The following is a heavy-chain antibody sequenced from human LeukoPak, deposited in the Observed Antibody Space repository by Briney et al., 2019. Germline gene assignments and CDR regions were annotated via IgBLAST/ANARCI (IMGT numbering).Heavy chain of an antibody. CDR2: ISYDGSNK. CDR1: GFTFSSYA. Sequence: PGRSLRLSCAASGFTFSSYAMHWVRQAPGKGLEWVAVISYDGSNKYYADSVEGRFTISRDNSKNTLYLQMNSLRAEDTAVYYCATDAFDIWGQGTMVTVSS. CDR3: ATDAFDI. J-gene: IGHJ3*02. V-gene: IGHV3-30-3*01.